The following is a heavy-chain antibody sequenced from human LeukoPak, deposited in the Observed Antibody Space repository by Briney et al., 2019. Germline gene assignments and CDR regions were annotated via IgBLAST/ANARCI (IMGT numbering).Heavy chain of an antibody. CDR3: ASQGVYGGNSYFDY. J-gene: IGHJ4*02. Sequence: AQSLKISCKGSGYSFTSYWIGWVRQMRGKALDWMGIIYPGDSDTRYSPSFQGQVTISAGKSISTAYLQWSSLKASDTAMYYCASQGVYGGNSYFDYWGPGSLVTVSS. CDR2: IYPGDSDT. D-gene: IGHD4-23*01. CDR1: GYSFTSYW. V-gene: IGHV5-51*01.